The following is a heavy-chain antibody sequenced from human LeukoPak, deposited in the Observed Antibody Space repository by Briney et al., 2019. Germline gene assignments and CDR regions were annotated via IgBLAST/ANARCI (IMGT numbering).Heavy chain of an antibody. Sequence: ASVKVSCKASGYTFTSYNIHWMRQAPGQRLEWMGWINAGSGYISYSQKFQGRVAISADTPASTAYMELSSLGSEDTAVYFCVRDRGGATTVYWGQGTLVTVSS. CDR3: VRDRGGATTVY. CDR2: INAGSGYI. CDR1: GYTFTSYN. D-gene: IGHD1-26*01. J-gene: IGHJ4*02. V-gene: IGHV1-3*01.